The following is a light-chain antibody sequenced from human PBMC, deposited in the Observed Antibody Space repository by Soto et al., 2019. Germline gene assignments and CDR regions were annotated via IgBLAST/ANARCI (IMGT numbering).Light chain of an antibody. CDR1: QSVIGSY. CDR2: GAS. CDR3: QQYGSSPTT. Sequence: EIVLTQSPGTLSLSPGERATLSCRASQSVIGSYLAWYQQKPGQAPRLLIYGASSRATGIPDRFSGSGSGTDFTLTISRLEPEDSAVYYCQQYGSSPTTFGQGTKLEIK. J-gene: IGKJ2*01. V-gene: IGKV3-20*01.